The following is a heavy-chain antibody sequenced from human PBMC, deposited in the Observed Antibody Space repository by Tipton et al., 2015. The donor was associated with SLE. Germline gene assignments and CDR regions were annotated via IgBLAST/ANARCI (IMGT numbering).Heavy chain of an antibody. CDR2: IKQDGSEK. J-gene: IGHJ4*02. CDR3: ARDHNDFWSGYSDY. CDR1: GFTFSSYW. Sequence: GSLRLSCAASGFTFSSYWMSWVRQAPGKGLEWVANIKQDGSEKYYVDSVKGRFTIPRDNAKNSLYLQMNSLRAEDTAVYYCARDHNDFWSGYSDYWGQGTLVTVSS. V-gene: IGHV3-7*01. D-gene: IGHD3-3*01.